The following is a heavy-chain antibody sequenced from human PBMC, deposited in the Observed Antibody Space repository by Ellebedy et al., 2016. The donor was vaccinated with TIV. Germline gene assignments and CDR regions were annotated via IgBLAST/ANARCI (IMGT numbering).Heavy chain of an antibody. V-gene: IGHV4-59*01. J-gene: IGHJ6*02. CDR2: IYYSGST. D-gene: IGHD3-16*01. CDR3: ARVLDLGGASYYYYGMDV. CDR1: GGSISSYY. Sequence: SETLSLTCTVSGGSISSYYWSWIRQPPGKGLEWIGYIYYSGSTNYNPSLKSRVTISVDTSKNQFSLKLSSVTAADTAVYYCARVLDLGGASYYYYGMDVWGQGTTVTVPS.